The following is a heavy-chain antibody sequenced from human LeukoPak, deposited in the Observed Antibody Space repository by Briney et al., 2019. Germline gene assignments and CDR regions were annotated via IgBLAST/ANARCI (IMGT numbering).Heavy chain of an antibody. V-gene: IGHV3-48*04. Sequence: GGSLRLSCAASGFTFSSFAMSWVRQAPGKGLEWVSLISTSGTPHYADSVKGRFTISRDNAKNSLYLQMNSLRAEDTAVYYCARGYYYGSGSYYSWSPNWFDPWGQGTLVTVSS. D-gene: IGHD3-10*01. CDR2: ISTSGTP. CDR3: ARGYYYGSGSYYSWSPNWFDP. J-gene: IGHJ5*02. CDR1: GFTFSSFA.